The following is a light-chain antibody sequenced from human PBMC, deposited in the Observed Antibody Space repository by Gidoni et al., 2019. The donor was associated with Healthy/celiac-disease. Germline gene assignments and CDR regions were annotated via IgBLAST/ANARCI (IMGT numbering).Light chain of an antibody. CDR1: QSISSY. J-gene: IGKJ3*01. CDR3: QQYYSFPPA. Sequence: VIWMTQSPSLLSASAGDRVTISCRMSQSISSYLAWYQQKPGKAPELLIYAASTLQSGVTSRFSGRGSGTDFTLTISCLQSEDFATYYWQQYYSFPPAFXPXTKVDIK. V-gene: IGKV1D-8*01. CDR2: AAS.